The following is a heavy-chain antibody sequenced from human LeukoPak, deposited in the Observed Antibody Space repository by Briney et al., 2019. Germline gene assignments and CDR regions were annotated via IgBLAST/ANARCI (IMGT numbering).Heavy chain of an antibody. CDR1: GGTFSSYA. CDR2: IIPIFGTA. J-gene: IGHJ1*01. V-gene: IGHV1-69*05. CDR3: AREVYDSSGYHAVEYFPN. Sequence: SVKVSCKASGGTFSSYAISWVRQAPGQGLEWMGRIIPIFGTANYAQKFQGRVTITTDESTSTAYMELSSLRSEDTAVYYCAREVYDSSGYHAVEYFPNWGQGTLVTVSS. D-gene: IGHD3-22*01.